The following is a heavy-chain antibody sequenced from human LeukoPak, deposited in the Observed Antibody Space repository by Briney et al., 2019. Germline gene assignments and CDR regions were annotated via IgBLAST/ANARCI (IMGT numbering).Heavy chain of an antibody. V-gene: IGHV4-30-4*01. CDR1: GGSISSGDYY. CDR2: IFYSGGT. J-gene: IGHJ4*02. D-gene: IGHD3-9*01. CDR3: ARALKPYYDILTGYYLSPTLFDY. Sequence: SQTLSLTCTVSGGSISSGDYYWSWIRQPPGKGLEWIGYIFYSGGTNYNPSLKSLVTISVDTSKNQYSLKLSSVPAADTAVYYCARALKPYYDILTGYYLSPTLFDYWGQGTLVTDSS.